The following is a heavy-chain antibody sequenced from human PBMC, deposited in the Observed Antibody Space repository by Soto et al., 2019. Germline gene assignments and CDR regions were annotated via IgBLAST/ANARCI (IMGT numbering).Heavy chain of an antibody. J-gene: IGHJ5*01. CDR1: GFTFSNCW. CDR3: ARHGS. CDR2: IKQDGSEK. V-gene: IGHV3-7*01. Sequence: EVQLVESGGGLVQPGGSLRLSCAPAGFTFSNCWMSWVRQAPGNGLEWVANIKQDGSEKYYVDSVKGRFTISRDNSQNVLYRQMTSVRAEDTAVYYCARHGSWGQGTTVTVSS.